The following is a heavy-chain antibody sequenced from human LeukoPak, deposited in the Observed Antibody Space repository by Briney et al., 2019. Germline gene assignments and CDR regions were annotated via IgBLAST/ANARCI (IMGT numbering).Heavy chain of an antibody. V-gene: IGHV4-38-2*02. CDR3: ASDSRGAKFHY. CDR2: IYHSGST. CDR1: GYSISSGYY. Sequence: SETLSLTCTVSGYSISSGYYWGWIRQPPGKGLEWIGSIYHSGSTYYNPSLKSRVTISVDTSKNQFSLKLSSVTAADTAVYYCASDSRGAKFHYWGQGTLVTVSS. D-gene: IGHD1-26*01. J-gene: IGHJ4*02.